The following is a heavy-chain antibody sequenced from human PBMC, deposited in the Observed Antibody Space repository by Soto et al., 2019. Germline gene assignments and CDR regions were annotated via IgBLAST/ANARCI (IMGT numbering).Heavy chain of an antibody. V-gene: IGHV4-59*01. CDR3: ARVRVRTDSSGWYVEDFDY. J-gene: IGHJ4*02. CDR1: GGSISSYY. D-gene: IGHD6-19*01. Sequence: SETLSLTCTVSGGSISSYYWSWIRQPPGKGLEWIGYIYYSGSTNYNPSLKSRVTISVDTSKNQFSLKLSSVTAADTAAYYCARVRVRTDSSGWYVEDFDYWGQGTLVTVS. CDR2: IYYSGST.